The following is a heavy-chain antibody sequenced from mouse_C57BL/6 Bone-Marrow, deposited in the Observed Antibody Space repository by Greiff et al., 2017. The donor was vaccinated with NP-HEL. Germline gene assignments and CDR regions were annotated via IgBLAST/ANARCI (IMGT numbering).Heavy chain of an antibody. CDR2: IRSKSNNYAT. J-gene: IGHJ2*01. D-gene: IGHD1-1*01. CDR3: VSQDYYGSRYFDY. CDR1: GFSFNTYA. Sequence: EVMLVESGGGLVQPKGSLKLSCAASGFSFNTYAMNWVRQAPGKGLEWVARIRSKSNNYATYYADSVKDRFTISRDDSESMLYLQMNNLKTEDTAMYYCVSQDYYGSRYFDYWGQGTTLTVSS. V-gene: IGHV10-1*01.